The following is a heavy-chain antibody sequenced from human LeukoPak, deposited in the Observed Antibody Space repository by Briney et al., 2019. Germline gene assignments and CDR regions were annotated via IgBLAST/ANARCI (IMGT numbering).Heavy chain of an antibody. D-gene: IGHD3-22*01. CDR1: GFTFSRYW. J-gene: IGHJ4*02. CDR2: IKSKTDGGTT. CDR3: TIDSGYYDSSGYYRYY. V-gene: IGHV3-15*01. Sequence: PGGSLRLSCAASGFTFSRYWMSWVRQAPGKGLEWVGRIKSKTDGGTTDYATPVKGRFTISRDDSKNTLFLQINSLKTEDTAVYYCTIDSGYYDSSGYYRYYWGQGTLVTVSS.